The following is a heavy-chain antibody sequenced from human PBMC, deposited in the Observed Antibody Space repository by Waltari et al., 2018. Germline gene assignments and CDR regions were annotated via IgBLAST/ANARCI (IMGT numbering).Heavy chain of an antibody. J-gene: IGHJ4*02. CDR3: ARPSTVKWEILV. V-gene: IGHV1-18*01. CDR1: GYTFTSYG. Sequence: QVQLVQSGAEVKKPGASVKVSCKASGYTFTSYGISWVRQAPGQGLEWMEWISAYNGNTNYAQKLQGRVTMTTETATSTACMELRGLRSDDTAVYYCARPSTVKWEILVWGQGTLVTVSS. D-gene: IGHD1-26*01. CDR2: ISAYNGNT.